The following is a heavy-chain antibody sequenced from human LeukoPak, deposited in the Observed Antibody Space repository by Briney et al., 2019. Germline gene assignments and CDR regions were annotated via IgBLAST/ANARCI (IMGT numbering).Heavy chain of an antibody. D-gene: IGHD3-22*01. CDR2: ISSNGGST. J-gene: IGHJ4*02. CDR3: VAYYYDSSGYYLDY. V-gene: IGHV3-64*01. CDR1: GFTVITQY. Sequence: GGSLRLSCAASGFTVITQYMTWVRQAPGKGLEYVSAISSNGGSTYYANSVKGRFTISRDNSKNTLYLQMGSLRAEDMAVYYCVAYYYDSSGYYLDYWGQGTLVTVSS.